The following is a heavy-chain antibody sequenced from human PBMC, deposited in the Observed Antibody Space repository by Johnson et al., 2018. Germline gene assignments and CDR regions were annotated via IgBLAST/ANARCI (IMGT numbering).Heavy chain of an antibody. D-gene: IGHD2-15*01. CDR1: GFTFSSYS. CDR3: ARAPTQSAEYFQH. Sequence: EVQLLESGGGLVQPGGSLRLSCAASGFTFSSYSMNWVRQAPGKGLEWVSYISSSSNTIYYADSVKGRFTISRDNAKNSLYLQMNSLRAEDTAGYYCARAPTQSAEYFQHWGQGTLVTVSS. CDR2: ISSSSNTI. J-gene: IGHJ1*01. V-gene: IGHV3-48*01.